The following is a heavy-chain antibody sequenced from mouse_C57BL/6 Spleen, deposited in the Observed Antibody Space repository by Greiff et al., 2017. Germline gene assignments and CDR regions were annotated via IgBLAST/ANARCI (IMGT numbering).Heavy chain of an antibody. J-gene: IGHJ3*01. CDR3: ARSRGSSGYFAWFAY. V-gene: IGHV1-50*01. CDR2: IDPSDSNT. D-gene: IGHD3-2*02. Sequence: QVQLQQPGAELVKPGASVKLSCKASGYTFTSYWMQWVKQRPGQGLEWIGEIDPSDSNTNYNQKFKGKATLTVDTSSSTAYMQLSSLTSEDSAVYYCARSRGSSGYFAWFAYWGQGTLVTVSA. CDR1: GYTFTSYW.